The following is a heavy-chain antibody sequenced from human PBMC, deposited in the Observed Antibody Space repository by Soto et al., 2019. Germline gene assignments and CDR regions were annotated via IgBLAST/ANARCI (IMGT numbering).Heavy chain of an antibody. CDR1: GFTFGTYT. D-gene: IGHD2-21*02. J-gene: IGHJ6*02. V-gene: IGHV3-21*01. CDR2: IGTSSSYI. Sequence: TVGSLRLSCAASGFTFGTYTMNWVRQAPGKGLEWVSSIGTSSSYIYYADSVRGRFTISRDNAKDSLYLQMSSLRAEDTAVYYCARVMCGDCSTYYYYSMDVWGQGTTVTVSS. CDR3: ARVMCGDCSTYYYYSMDV.